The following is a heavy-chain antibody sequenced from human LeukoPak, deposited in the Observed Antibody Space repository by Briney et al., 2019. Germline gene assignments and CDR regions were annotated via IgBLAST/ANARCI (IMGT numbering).Heavy chain of an antibody. V-gene: IGHV3-48*03. J-gene: IGHJ4*02. Sequence: GRSLTLSCAASGFDFSAYEMNWVRQAPGKGLEWVAYFAGSDTKTHYADSVKGRFTISRDNARNFLYLQMSNLRPEDTALYYCTTLGYHLDSWGQGTLVTVSS. CDR1: GFDFSAYE. CDR3: TTLGYHLDS. D-gene: IGHD3-22*01. CDR2: FAGSDTKT.